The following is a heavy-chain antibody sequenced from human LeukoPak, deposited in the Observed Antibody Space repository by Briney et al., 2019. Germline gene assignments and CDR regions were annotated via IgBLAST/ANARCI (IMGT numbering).Heavy chain of an antibody. Sequence: GGSLRLSCVASGFSFSSYTMSWVRQAPGKGLEWVANIKQDGSEKYYVDSVKGRFTISRDNAKTSLYLQMNSLRAEDTAVYYCARDLSGIAGYTYGRGIDYWGQGTLVTVSS. V-gene: IGHV3-7*01. CDR1: GFSFSSYT. D-gene: IGHD5-18*01. CDR2: IKQDGSEK. J-gene: IGHJ4*02. CDR3: ARDLSGIAGYTYGRGIDY.